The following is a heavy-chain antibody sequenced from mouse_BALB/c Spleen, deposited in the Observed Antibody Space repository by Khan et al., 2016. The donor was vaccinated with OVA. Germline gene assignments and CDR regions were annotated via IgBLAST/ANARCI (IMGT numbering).Heavy chain of an antibody. D-gene: IGHD1-2*01. CDR1: GYSITSGYG. J-gene: IGHJ2*01. Sequence: VQLKESGPGLVKPSQSLSLTCTVTGYSITSGYGWNWIRQFPENKLEWMGYISYSGSTNHNPSLKSRISITRDTSKNQFFLQLNSVTTEDTATYYCARTARIKYWGQGTTLTVSS. V-gene: IGHV3-2*02. CDR2: ISYSGST. CDR3: ARTARIKY.